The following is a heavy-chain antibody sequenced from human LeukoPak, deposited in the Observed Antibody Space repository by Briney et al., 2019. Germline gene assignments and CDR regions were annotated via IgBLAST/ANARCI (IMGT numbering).Heavy chain of an antibody. CDR2: IDPNSGGT. V-gene: IGHV1-2*02. D-gene: IGHD6-19*01. CDR3: AKGRVVAGTKSLMYHWLDP. Sequence: ASVKVSCKTSGYTFTRYYLHWVRQAPGQGLEWMGWIDPNSGGTKYAQKFQGRVTMTRDTSINTVYVGLNRLSSDDTAVYYCAKGRVVAGTKSLMYHWLDPWGQGTLVTVSS. J-gene: IGHJ5*02. CDR1: GYTFTRYY.